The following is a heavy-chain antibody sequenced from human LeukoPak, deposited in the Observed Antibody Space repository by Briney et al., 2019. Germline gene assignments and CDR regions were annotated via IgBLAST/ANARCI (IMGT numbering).Heavy chain of an antibody. CDR1: GFTVSRNY. V-gene: IGHV3-66*03. Sequence: GGSLRLSCAASGFTVSRNYMSWVRQTPGKGLEWVSVIYSCGSTYYADSVKGRFTISRDNSKDTLYLQMNSLRPEDTAVYYCARGVVVPAAIFSYDFDFWGQGTLVTVSS. D-gene: IGHD2-2*01. J-gene: IGHJ4*02. CDR2: IYSCGST. CDR3: ARGVVVPAAIFSYDFDF.